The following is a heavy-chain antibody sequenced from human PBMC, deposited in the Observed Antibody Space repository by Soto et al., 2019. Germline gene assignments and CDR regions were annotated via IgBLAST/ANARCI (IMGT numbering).Heavy chain of an antibody. D-gene: IGHD2-2*01. V-gene: IGHV3-30*18. CDR3: AKALRYCSSTTCPPYYGLHV. CDR2: ISYDGSNT. Sequence: QVQLVESGGGVVQPGRSLRLSCAASGFTFSSYGMHWVRQAPGKGLEWVAVISYDGSNTYYADSVKGRFTISRDNSRNTLYLQMNSLRAEDTAVYYCAKALRYCSSTTCPPYYGLHVWCQGTTVTVSS. CDR1: GFTFSSYG. J-gene: IGHJ6*02.